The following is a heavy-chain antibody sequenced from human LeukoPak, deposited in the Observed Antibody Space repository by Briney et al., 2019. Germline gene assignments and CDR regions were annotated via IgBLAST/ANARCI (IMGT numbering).Heavy chain of an antibody. V-gene: IGHV3-53*04. CDR1: GFTVSSNY. CDR3: SGSLFTPYSFDY. J-gene: IGHJ4*02. CDR2: IYSGGST. Sequence: GGSLRLSCAASGFTVSSNYMSWVRQAPGKGLEWVSVIYSGGSTYYADSVKGRFTISRHNSKNTLYLQMNSLRADDTAVYFCSGSLFTPYSFDYWGQGNLVTVSS.